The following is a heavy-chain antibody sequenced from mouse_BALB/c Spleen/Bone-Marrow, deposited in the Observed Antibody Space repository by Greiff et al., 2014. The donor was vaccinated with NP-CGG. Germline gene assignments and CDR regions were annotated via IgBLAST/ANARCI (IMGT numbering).Heavy chain of an antibody. CDR1: GYTFTSYV. J-gene: IGHJ1*01. V-gene: IGHV1-14*01. D-gene: IGHD1-1*01. CDR2: INPYNDGT. CDR3: AGGGYYGTSLYWYFDV. Sequence: EVQLQQSGPELVKPGASVKMSCKASGYTFTSYVIHWVKQKPGQGLEWIGYINPYNDGTKYNEKFKGKATLTSDKSSSTAYMELSSLTSEDSAVYYCAGGGYYGTSLYWYFDVWGAGTTVTVSS.